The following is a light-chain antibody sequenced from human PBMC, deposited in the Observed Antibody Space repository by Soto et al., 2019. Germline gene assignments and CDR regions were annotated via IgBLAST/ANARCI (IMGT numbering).Light chain of an antibody. J-gene: IGKJ5*01. CDR1: DILSSGF. Sequence: EIVLTQSPGILSLSPGERATLSCRANDILSSGFLAWYQQRRGQAARLPIYGASTRATGIPDRFSGSGSGTDFTLTISRLEPEDSAVYYCQQFDDPVTFGQGTRLDIK. V-gene: IGKV3-20*01. CDR2: GAS. CDR3: QQFDDPVT.